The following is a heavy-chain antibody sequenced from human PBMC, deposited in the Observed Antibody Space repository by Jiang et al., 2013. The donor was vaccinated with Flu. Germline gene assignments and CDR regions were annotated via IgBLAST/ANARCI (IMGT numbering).Heavy chain of an antibody. Sequence: GSGLVKPSETLSLTCTVSGGSISSYYWSWIRQPPGKGLEWIGYIYYSGSTNYNPSLKSRVTISVDTSKNQFSLKLSSVTAADTAVYYCARHPTYYDSSGYYSDDAFDIWGQGTMVTSL. CDR3: ARHPTYYDSSGYYSDDAFDI. J-gene: IGHJ3*02. CDR1: GGSISSYY. V-gene: IGHV4-59*08. CDR2: IYYSGST. D-gene: IGHD3-22*01.